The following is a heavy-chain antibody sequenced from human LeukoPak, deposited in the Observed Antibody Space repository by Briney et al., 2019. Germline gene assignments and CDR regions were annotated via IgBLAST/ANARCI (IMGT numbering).Heavy chain of an antibody. CDR3: ARGPLYSSSVYYFDY. V-gene: IGHV3-23*01. Sequence: GGSLRLSCAASGFTFSSYWMSWVRQAPGKGLEWVSAISGSGGSTYYADSVKGRFTISRDNSKNTLYLQMNSLRAEDTAVYYCARGPLYSSSVYYFDYWGQGTLVTVSS. D-gene: IGHD6-13*01. CDR2: ISGSGGST. J-gene: IGHJ4*02. CDR1: GFTFSSYW.